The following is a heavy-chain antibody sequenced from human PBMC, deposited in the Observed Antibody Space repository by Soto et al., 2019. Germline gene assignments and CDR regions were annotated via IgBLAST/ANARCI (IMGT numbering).Heavy chain of an antibody. CDR2: IWSDGSNK. J-gene: IGHJ4*02. V-gene: IGHV3-33*01. CDR3: ARLDSGYYDY. Sequence: WGSLRLSCAASGFTFTRYGMHWVRQAPGKGLEWVAVIWSDGSNKYYADSVKGRFSISRDNSKNTLYLQMNSLRAEDTAVYYCARLDSGYYDYWGQGTLVTVSS. CDR1: GFTFTRYG. D-gene: IGHD3-22*01.